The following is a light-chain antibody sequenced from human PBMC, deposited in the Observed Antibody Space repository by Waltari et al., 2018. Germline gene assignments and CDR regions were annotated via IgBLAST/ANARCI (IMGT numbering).Light chain of an antibody. CDR1: SGSVSTRHY. CDR2: RTN. J-gene: IGLJ3*02. Sequence: QTVVTQEPSFSVSPGGTVTLTCGLSSGSVSTRHYPSWYQETPGQAPRTLIYRTNTRSSVVPDLSCCSILGKKAALTITGAQADDESDYYCVLYMGSGVLVFGGGTKLTVL. CDR3: VLYMGSGVLV. V-gene: IGLV8-61*01.